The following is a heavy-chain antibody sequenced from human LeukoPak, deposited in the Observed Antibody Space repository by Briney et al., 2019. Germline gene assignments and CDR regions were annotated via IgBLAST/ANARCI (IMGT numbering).Heavy chain of an antibody. D-gene: IGHD3-9*01. J-gene: IGHJ6*02. V-gene: IGHV4-4*07. CDR1: GGSISTYY. CDR2: VYRSWDT. CDR3: ARDDFEYSVHNGMDV. Sequence: SETLSLTCSVSGGSISTYYWSWIRQPAGKGLEWIGRVYRSWDTNYNPSLKSRVTMSVDTSKNQLSLRLRSVTAADTAVYYCARDDFEYSVHNGMDVWGQGTTVTVSS.